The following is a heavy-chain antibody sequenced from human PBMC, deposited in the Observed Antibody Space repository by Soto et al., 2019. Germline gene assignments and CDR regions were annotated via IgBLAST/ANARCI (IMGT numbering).Heavy chain of an antibody. CDR1: GFTFSSYE. D-gene: IGHD3-3*01. Sequence: GGSLRLSCAASGFTFSSYEMNWVRQAPGKGLEWVSYISSSGSTIYYADSVKGRFTISRDNAKNSLYLQMNSLRAEDTAVYYCARGYDFWSGYPCYFDYWGQGTLVTVSS. J-gene: IGHJ4*02. CDR2: ISSSGSTI. V-gene: IGHV3-48*03. CDR3: ARGYDFWSGYPCYFDY.